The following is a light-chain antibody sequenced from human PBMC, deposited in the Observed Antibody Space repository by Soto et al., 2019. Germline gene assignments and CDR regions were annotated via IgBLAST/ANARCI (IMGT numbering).Light chain of an antibody. CDR1: SSNIGNNY. J-gene: IGLJ1*01. CDR3: ATWDDSLSGYV. Sequence: QSVLTQPPSTSGTPGQRVSISCSGGSSNIGNNYVYWYQHLPGTAPKLLIYRSYHRPSGVPDRFSGSTSGTSASLAISGLRSEDEADYYCATWDDSLSGYVFGAGTKLTVL. CDR2: RSY. V-gene: IGLV1-47*01.